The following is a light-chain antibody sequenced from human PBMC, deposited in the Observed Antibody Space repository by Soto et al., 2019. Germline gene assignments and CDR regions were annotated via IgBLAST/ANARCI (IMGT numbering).Light chain of an antibody. Sequence: DIQMTQSPSSVSASIGDRVTITCRASQGISKWVARYQQTPGGAPKRLIYAAASLQSGVPSRFSGSGSGTDFTLTISSLHPEDFASYYCQHANSFPPTFGPGTKVAIK. J-gene: IGKJ3*01. CDR1: QGISKW. CDR3: QHANSFPPT. CDR2: AAA. V-gene: IGKV1D-12*01.